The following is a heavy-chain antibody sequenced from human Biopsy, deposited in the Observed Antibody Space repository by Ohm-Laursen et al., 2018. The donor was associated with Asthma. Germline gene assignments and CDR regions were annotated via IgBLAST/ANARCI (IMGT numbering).Heavy chain of an antibody. CDR2: ISSSGSTR. D-gene: IGHD7-27*01. CDR1: GFSFRDYY. CDR3: ARGLEDSDWGQFYFFGLDV. J-gene: IGHJ6*02. V-gene: IGHV3-11*01. Sequence: SLRLSCAASGFSFRDYYMKWMRQSPGKGLEWVSSISSSGSTRHPAESVMGRFTISRANDRNSLFLQMNILRAEDTGTYFCARGLEDSDWGQFYFFGLDVWGQGTPVAVSS.